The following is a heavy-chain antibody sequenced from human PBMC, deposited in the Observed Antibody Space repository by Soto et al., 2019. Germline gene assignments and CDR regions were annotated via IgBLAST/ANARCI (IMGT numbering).Heavy chain of an antibody. CDR3: AKEASSGWYYFDY. Sequence: GGSLSLSCAASGFTFSNYVMSWVRQAPGKGLEWVSTISGSDGTTYYADSVKGRFTISRDNSKNTLYLQMNTLRAEDTAVYYCAKEASSGWYYFDYWGQGTVVTV. CDR1: GFTFSNYV. V-gene: IGHV3-23*01. CDR2: ISGSDGTT. D-gene: IGHD6-19*01. J-gene: IGHJ4*02.